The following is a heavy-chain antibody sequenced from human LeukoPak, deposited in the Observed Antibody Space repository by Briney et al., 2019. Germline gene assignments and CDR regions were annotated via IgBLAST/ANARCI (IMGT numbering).Heavy chain of an antibody. J-gene: IGHJ3*02. Sequence: PGGSLRLSCAASGFTFSSYDMHWVRQATGKGLEWVLAIGTAGDPYYPGSVKGRFTISRENAKNSLYLQMNSLRAGDTAVYYCARAVPDILTGSGAFDIWGQGTMVTVSS. CDR3: ARAVPDILTGSGAFDI. V-gene: IGHV3-13*05. CDR1: GFTFSSYD. CDR2: IGTAGDP. D-gene: IGHD3-9*01.